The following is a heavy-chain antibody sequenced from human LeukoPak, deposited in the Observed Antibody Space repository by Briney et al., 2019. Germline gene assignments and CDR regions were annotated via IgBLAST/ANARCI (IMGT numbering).Heavy chain of an antibody. J-gene: IGHJ1*01. Sequence: ASVKVSCKASGYTFTSYDINWVRQATGQGLEWMGWMNPNSGNTGYAQKFQGRVTMTEDTSTDTAYMELSSLRSEDTAVYYCATRGRPAAINGSPGYFQHWGQGTLVTVSS. CDR1: GYTFTSYD. CDR3: ATRGRPAAINGSPGYFQH. CDR2: MNPNSGNT. D-gene: IGHD2-2*02. V-gene: IGHV1-8*01.